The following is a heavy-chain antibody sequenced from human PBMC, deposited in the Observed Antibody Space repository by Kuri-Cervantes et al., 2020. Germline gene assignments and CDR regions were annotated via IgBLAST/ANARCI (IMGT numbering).Heavy chain of an antibody. V-gene: IGHV3-23*01. CDR3: AKKPIPGGGNYFDP. Sequence: GESLKISCAASGFTFSSYTMNWVRRAPGKGLEWVSTIIGSGGTFYADSVKGRFTISRDSSKNTLYLQMTSLRSEDTAIYYCAKKPIPGGGNYFDPWGQGTLVTVSS. J-gene: IGHJ5*02. CDR1: GFTFSSYT. CDR2: IIGSGGT. D-gene: IGHD2-2*02.